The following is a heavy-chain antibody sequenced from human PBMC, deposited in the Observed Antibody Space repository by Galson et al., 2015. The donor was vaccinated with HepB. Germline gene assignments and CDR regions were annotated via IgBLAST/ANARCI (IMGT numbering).Heavy chain of an antibody. Sequence: SLRLSCAASGFTFSSQDMHWVRQTTGRGSEWVSGIGTIGDTFYSTSVRGRFTISRENAKNSLYLQMNSLRDDDTAVYYCARGHPVVRGVISDMDVWGQGTTVTVSS. J-gene: IGHJ6*02. CDR2: IGTIGDT. D-gene: IGHD3-10*01. CDR1: GFTFSSQD. CDR3: ARGHPVVRGVISDMDV. V-gene: IGHV3-13*01.